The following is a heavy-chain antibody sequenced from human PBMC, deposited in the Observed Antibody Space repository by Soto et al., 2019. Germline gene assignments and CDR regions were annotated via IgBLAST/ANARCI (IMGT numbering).Heavy chain of an antibody. J-gene: IGHJ4*02. V-gene: IGHV4-31*03. CDR2: IYHSGTT. CDR3: ARIGGHVIAPFDN. Sequence: TLCLTCPVSGVSISSGGYYWSWIRQHAGKGLEWIGYIYHSGTTYYNPSLKSRLTISVDTSKNQFSLDSNSVTAADTAVYFCARIGGHVIAPFDNWGKGTLVTVSS. D-gene: IGHD3-16*01. CDR1: GVSISSGGYY.